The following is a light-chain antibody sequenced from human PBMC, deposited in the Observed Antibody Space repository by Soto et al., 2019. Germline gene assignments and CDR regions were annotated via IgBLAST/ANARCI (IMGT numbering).Light chain of an antibody. V-gene: IGLV2-14*04. Sequence: XXTISCTGTSSDVGGYNYVSWYRQHPGRAPKLMIYDVSNRPSGVSNRFSGSKSGNTASLTISGLQAEDEADYYCSSYTRSSTYVFGTGTKVTVL. CDR3: SSYTRSSTYV. CDR2: DVS. CDR1: SSDVGGYNY. J-gene: IGLJ1*01.